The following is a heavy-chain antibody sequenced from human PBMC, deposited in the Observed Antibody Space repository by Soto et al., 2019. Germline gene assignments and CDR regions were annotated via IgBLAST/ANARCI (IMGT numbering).Heavy chain of an antibody. CDR3: ARGGSGDIVVVAAIDY. CDR2: IFYSGST. J-gene: IGHJ4*02. Sequence: QVQLQESGPGLVKPSQTLSLTCSVSGGSISSGDYYWSWVRQHPGKGLEWIGYIFYSGSTYYNPSLKSRVTKSGDTSKNQFPLKLSSVTAADTAVYYWARGGSGDIVVVAAIDYWGQGTLVTVSS. V-gene: IGHV4-31*03. CDR1: GGSISSGDYY. D-gene: IGHD2-15*01.